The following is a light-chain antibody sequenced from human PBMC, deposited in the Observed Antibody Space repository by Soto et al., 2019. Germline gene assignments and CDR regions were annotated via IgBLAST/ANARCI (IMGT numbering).Light chain of an antibody. CDR3: ASWDDILNVV. Sequence: QLVLTQPPSTSGTPGQRVTISCSGSNSTIGSNAVNWYQHVPGTAPKVVIYRNDQRPSGVPDRFSGSKSGTSASLAISGLQSEDEADYFCASWDDILNVVFGGGTKLTVL. CDR1: NSTIGSNA. J-gene: IGLJ2*01. CDR2: RND. V-gene: IGLV1-44*01.